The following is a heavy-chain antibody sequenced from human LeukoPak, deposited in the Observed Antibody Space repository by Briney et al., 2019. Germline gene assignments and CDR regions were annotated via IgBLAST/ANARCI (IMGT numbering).Heavy chain of an antibody. Sequence: GGSLRLSCAASGFTFSSYAMSWVRQAPGKGLEWVSGISWNSGSIGYADSVKGRFTISRDNAKNSLYLQMNSLRAEDTALYYCAKGAGRYFDWLLDYWGQGTLVTVAS. J-gene: IGHJ4*02. D-gene: IGHD3-9*01. CDR2: ISWNSGSI. CDR1: GFTFSSYA. CDR3: AKGAGRYFDWLLDY. V-gene: IGHV3-9*01.